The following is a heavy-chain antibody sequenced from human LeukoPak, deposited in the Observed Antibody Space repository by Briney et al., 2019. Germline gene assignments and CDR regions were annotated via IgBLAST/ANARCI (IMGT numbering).Heavy chain of an antibody. CDR3: ARDPNRCGGDCYPEEYYFDY. D-gene: IGHD2-21*02. Sequence: GGSLRLSCAASGFTFSSYSMNWVRQAPGKGLEWVSSISSSSSYIYYADSVKGRFTISRDNAKNSLYLQMNSLRAEDTAVYYCARDPNRCGGDCYPEEYYFDYWGQGTLVTVSS. CDR1: GFTFSSYS. J-gene: IGHJ4*02. CDR2: ISSSSSYI. V-gene: IGHV3-21*01.